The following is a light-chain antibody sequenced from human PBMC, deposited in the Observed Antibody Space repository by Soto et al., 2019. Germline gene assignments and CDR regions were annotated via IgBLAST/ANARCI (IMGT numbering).Light chain of an antibody. CDR3: QQYFEWHPMT. CDR1: ETVATN. CDR2: GAS. Sequence: EVVMTQSPATLSVSPGERATLSCRASETVATNLAWYQQKPGQAPRLLISGASTRAAGISDRFRGSGSGTEFTLTISSLRSEDSAIYYCQQYFEWHPMTFGQGTKVDIK. J-gene: IGKJ1*01. V-gene: IGKV3-15*01.